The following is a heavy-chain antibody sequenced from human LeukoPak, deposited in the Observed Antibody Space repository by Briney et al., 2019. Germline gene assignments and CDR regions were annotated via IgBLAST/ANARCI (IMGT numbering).Heavy chain of an antibody. Sequence: SETLSLTCTVSGGSISSSSYYWGWIRQPPGKGLEWIGSIYYSGSTYYNPSLKSRVTISVDTSKNQFSLKLSSVTAADTAVYYCARLHYDSSGYYYFDYWGQGTLVTVSS. V-gene: IGHV4-39*01. CDR2: IYYSGST. D-gene: IGHD3-22*01. J-gene: IGHJ4*02. CDR1: GGSISSSSYY. CDR3: ARLHYDSSGYYYFDY.